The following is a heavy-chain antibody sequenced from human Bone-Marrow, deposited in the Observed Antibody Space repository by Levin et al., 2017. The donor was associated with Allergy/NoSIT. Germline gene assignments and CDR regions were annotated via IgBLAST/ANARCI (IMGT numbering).Heavy chain of an antibody. CDR3: EREGTPQSWDY. CDR2: IYYIGTT. V-gene: IGHV4-39*07. J-gene: IGHJ4*02. Sequence: SQTLSLTCTVSGDSISRSTYYWVWIRQPPGKGLEWIGSIYYIGTTYYNPSLKSRVTISVDTSKNQFSLKLTSMTAADTAVYYCEREGTPQSWDYWGQGTLVSVSS. CDR1: GDSISRSTYY. D-gene: IGHD1-14*01.